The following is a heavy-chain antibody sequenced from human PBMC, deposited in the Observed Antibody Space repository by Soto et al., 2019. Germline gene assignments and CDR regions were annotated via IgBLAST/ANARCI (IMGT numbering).Heavy chain of an antibody. CDR2: LGAARDP. CDR1: GFSFRDYD. Sequence: EVQLVESGGGSVQSGESLRLSCAASGFSFRDYDMHWVRQRKGKGLEWVSALGAARDPYYVGSVKGRFSVSRDNAQNSLFLQMNNLSVDDTAVYFCARAYLGRLPRRADYYYAMDVWGRGTTVTVSS. V-gene: IGHV3-13*05. D-gene: IGHD1-26*01. CDR3: ARAYLGRLPRRADYYYAMDV. J-gene: IGHJ6*02.